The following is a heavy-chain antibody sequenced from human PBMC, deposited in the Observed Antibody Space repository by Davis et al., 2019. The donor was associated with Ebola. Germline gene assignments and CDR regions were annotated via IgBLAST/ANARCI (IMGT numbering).Heavy chain of an antibody. J-gene: IGHJ4*02. CDR1: GFMFSSYT. CDR2: ITNNGGST. V-gene: IGHV3-64D*08. Sequence: ESLKISCSVSGFMFSSYTMHWVRQAPGKGLQYVSGITNNGGSTYYADSVKGRFIISRDNSKNTLYLQMSSLRIEDTAVYYCVKGSITMTVVVYFDLWGQGTLVTVSP. CDR3: VKGSITMTVVVYFDL. D-gene: IGHD3-22*01.